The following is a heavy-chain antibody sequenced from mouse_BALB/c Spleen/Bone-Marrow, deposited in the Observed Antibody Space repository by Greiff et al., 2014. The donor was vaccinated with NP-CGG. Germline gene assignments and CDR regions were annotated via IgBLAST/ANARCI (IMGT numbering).Heavy chain of an antibody. V-gene: IGHV1-4*01. CDR3: ARWANWDGFAY. J-gene: IGHJ3*01. CDR1: GYTFTSYT. D-gene: IGHD4-1*02. CDR2: INPSSGYT. Sequence: QVQLQQSGAELARPGASVKMTCKASGYTFTSYTMHWVKQRPGQGLEWIGYINPSSGYTNYNQKFKDKATLTADKSSSTAYMQLSSLTSEDSAVYYCARWANWDGFAYWGQGTLVTVSA.